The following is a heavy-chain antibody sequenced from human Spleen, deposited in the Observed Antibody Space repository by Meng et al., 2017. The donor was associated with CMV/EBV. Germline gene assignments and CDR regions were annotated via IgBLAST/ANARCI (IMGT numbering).Heavy chain of an antibody. CDR3: ARESSSRRGYTWFDS. Sequence: SETLSLTCTVSGGSISSHYWSWIRQPPGKGLEWIGYIYNSGSTNYNPSLKSRVTISADTPKKQFSLNLSSVTATDTAMYYCARESSSRRGYTWFDSWGQGTLVTVSS. CDR1: GGSISSHY. CDR2: IYNSGST. J-gene: IGHJ5*01. V-gene: IGHV4-59*11. D-gene: IGHD3-16*02.